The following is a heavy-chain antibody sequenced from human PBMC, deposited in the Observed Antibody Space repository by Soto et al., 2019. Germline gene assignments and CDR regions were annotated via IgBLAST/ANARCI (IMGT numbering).Heavy chain of an antibody. CDR3: ARHRGPYSSSRYRARWFGP. CDR2: IYYSGST. CDR1: GGCICSSSYS. V-gene: IGHV4-39*01. Sequence: SYSPSITCAVSGGCICSSSYSGGWIRQPPGKGLEWIGSIYYSGSTYYNPSLKSRVTISVDTSKSQFSLRLSSVTAADTAVYYCARHRGPYSSSRYRARWFGPCGQGPLVTVSS. D-gene: IGHD6-13*01. J-gene: IGHJ5*02.